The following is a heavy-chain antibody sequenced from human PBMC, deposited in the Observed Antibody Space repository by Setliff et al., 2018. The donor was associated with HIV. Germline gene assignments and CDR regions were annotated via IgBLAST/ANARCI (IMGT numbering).Heavy chain of an antibody. V-gene: IGHV1-18*04. CDR1: GVSFSSYA. Sequence: ASVKVSCKTSGVSFSSYAISWVRQAPGQGLEWLGWITIYNGKTNYAQKFQGRVTMTTDTSTSTAYMELRSLRSDDTAVYYCATDPPGEQWLITPSGYFQNWGQGTLVTVSS. D-gene: IGHD6-19*01. CDR2: ITIYNGKT. J-gene: IGHJ1*01. CDR3: ATDPPGEQWLITPSGYFQN.